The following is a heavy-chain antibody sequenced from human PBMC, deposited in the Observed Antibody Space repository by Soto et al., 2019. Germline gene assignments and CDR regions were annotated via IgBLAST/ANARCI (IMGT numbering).Heavy chain of an antibody. CDR3: ARGGAEENYFGP. Sequence: SETLSLTCTVSGGSISSGDYYWSWIRQPPGKGLEWIGHIFHSGSVSYNPSLRSRLTMSADTSKNQFSLNLRSVSAADTAVYYCARGGAEENYFGPWGQGTLVTVSS. J-gene: IGHJ5*02. CDR1: GGSISSGDYY. V-gene: IGHV4-30-4*01. CDR2: IFHSGSV. D-gene: IGHD1-7*01.